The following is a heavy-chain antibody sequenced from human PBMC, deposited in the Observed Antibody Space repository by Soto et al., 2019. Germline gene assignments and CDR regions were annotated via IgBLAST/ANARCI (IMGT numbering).Heavy chain of an antibody. CDR3: ARIPPRIVVVITVGGAFDI. V-gene: IGHV4-34*01. D-gene: IGHD3-22*01. J-gene: IGHJ3*02. CDR1: AVISRGSD. Sequence: TLSHTCGGSAVISRGSDRPWFRLILGKGLQWIGQINHSGSANYNPSLKSRVTISVHTSNSQFSLKLSSVTAADTAVYYCARIPPRIVVVITVGGAFDIWGQGTMVT. CDR2: INHSGSA.